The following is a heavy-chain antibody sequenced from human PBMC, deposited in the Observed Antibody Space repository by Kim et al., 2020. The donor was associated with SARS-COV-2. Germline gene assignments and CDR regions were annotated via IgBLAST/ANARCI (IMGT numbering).Heavy chain of an antibody. V-gene: IGHV6-1*01. J-gene: IGHJ4*02. CDR2: KGYN. Sequence: KGYNDYAVSVTSRITNNPDTSKNQCSLQMNSVTPEDTAVYYCASGWNLDYWGQGTLVTVSS. D-gene: IGHD1-1*01. CDR3: ASGWNLDY.